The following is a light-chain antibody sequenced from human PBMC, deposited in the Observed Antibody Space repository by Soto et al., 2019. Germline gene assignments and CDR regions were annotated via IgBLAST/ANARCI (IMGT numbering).Light chain of an antibody. CDR3: CSYADSTTVV. V-gene: IGLV2-23*01. J-gene: IGLJ3*02. CDR1: GGSYNL. CDR2: EDN. Sequence: QSALTQPASVSGSPGQSITISCTGSGGSYNLVSWFQQSPGKAPKLIIYEDNKRPSGVSNRFSGSKSGNTASLTISGLQPEDEADYYCCSYADSTTVVFGGGTKLTVL.